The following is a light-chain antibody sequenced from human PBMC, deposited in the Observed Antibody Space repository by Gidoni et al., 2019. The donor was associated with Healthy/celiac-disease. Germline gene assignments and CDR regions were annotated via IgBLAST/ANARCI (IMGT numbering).Light chain of an antibody. CDR3: QQYGSSPPVT. J-gene: IGKJ5*01. Sequence: DTVLTQALATLSLSPGERATLSCRASQSVSSSYCAWYQQKPDQPPRLLIYGASSTATGIPDRFSGSGSGTVFTLTISRLEPEDFAVYYCQQYGSSPPVTFGQGTRLEIK. CDR1: QSVSSSY. CDR2: GAS. V-gene: IGKV3-20*01.